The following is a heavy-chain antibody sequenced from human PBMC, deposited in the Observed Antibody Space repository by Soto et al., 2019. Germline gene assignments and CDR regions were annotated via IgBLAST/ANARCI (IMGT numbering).Heavy chain of an antibody. V-gene: IGHV3-23*01. CDR1: GFTFSSYA. D-gene: IGHD3-10*01. CDR2: ISGSGGST. J-gene: IGHJ4*02. CDR3: ARDQYYGSGTFVY. Sequence: PGGSLRISCAASGFTFSSYAMSWVRQAPGKGLEWVSAISGSGGSTYYADSVKGRFTISRDNSKNTLYLQMNSLRAEDTAVYYCARDQYYGSGTFVYWGQGTLVTISS.